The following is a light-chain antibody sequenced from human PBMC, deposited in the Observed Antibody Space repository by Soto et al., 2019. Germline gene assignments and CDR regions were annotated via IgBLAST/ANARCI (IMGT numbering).Light chain of an antibody. Sequence: EIVMTQSPATLSVSPGERATLSCRASQSVSSNLAWYQQKPGQAPRLLIYGASTRATGIPARFSGSGSGTEFSLTISSLQSEDFAVYYCQQYKNRQWTFGQGTKVDIK. J-gene: IGKJ1*01. CDR1: QSVSSN. CDR2: GAS. V-gene: IGKV3-15*01. CDR3: QQYKNRQWT.